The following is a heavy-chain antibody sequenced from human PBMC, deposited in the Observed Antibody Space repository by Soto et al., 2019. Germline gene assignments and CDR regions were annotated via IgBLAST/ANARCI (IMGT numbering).Heavy chain of an antibody. CDR2: ISSSSSNV. D-gene: IGHD3-16*01. CDR1: GFTFNTYD. J-gene: IGHJ4*02. V-gene: IGHV3-48*02. CDR3: VKGGWGDF. Sequence: GGSLRLSCAASGFTFNTYDMHWVRQAPGKGLEWASFISSSSSNVNYADSVKGRFTISIDNAQNSPYLQMNSLRDDDTAVYFCVKGGWGDFWGKGTLVTVAS.